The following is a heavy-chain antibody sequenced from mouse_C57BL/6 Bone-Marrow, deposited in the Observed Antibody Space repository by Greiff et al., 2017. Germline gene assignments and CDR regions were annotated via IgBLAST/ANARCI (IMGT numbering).Heavy chain of an antibody. V-gene: IGHV1-81*01. CDR3: ARRLRLGYYFDY. CDR2: IYPRSGNT. D-gene: IGHD1-1*01. J-gene: IGHJ2*01. CDR1: GYTFTSYG. Sequence: VKLQESGAELARPGASVKLSCKASGYTFTSYGISWVKQRTGQGLEWIGEIYPRSGNTYYNEKFKGKATLTADKSSSTAYMELRSLTSEASAVYFCARRLRLGYYFDYWGQGTTLTVSS.